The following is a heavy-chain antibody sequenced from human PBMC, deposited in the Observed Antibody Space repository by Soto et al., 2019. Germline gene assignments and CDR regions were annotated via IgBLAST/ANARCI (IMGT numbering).Heavy chain of an antibody. CDR2: INHGGTT. CDR1: GASFSDYF. D-gene: IGHD6-13*01. V-gene: IGHV4-34*01. CDR3: AGTRQQLIRWGTGVWWIDP. J-gene: IGHJ5*02. Sequence: PSETLSLTCAVYGASFSDYFWTWVRQPPGEGLEWIGEINHGGTTNYNPSLKSRVTISMDTSKNQFSLKMSSVTAADTAVYYCAGTRQQLIRWGTGVWWIDPWGQGTQVTVSS.